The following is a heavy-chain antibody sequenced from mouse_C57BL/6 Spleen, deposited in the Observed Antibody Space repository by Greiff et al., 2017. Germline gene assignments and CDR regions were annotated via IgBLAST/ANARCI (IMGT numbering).Heavy chain of an antibody. CDR2: INPNNGGT. CDR3: AREGPYYPFAY. D-gene: IGHD1-1*01. Sequence: VQLQQSGPELVKPGASVKISCKASGYTFTDYYMNWVKQSHGKSLEWIGDINPNNGGTSYNQKFKGKATLTVDKSSSTAYMELRSLTSEDSAVYYCAREGPYYPFAYWGQGTLVTVSA. V-gene: IGHV1-26*01. J-gene: IGHJ3*01. CDR1: GYTFTDYY.